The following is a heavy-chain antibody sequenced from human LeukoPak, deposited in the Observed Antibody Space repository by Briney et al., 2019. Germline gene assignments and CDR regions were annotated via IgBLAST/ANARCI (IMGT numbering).Heavy chain of an antibody. J-gene: IGHJ5*02. CDR3: ARAANWHDDDWFDP. CDR2: MNPNSGNT. D-gene: IGHD1-1*01. CDR1: GYTLTEFS. V-gene: IGHV1-8*01. Sequence: ASVKVSCKVSGYTLTEFSMHWVRQAPGKGPEWMGWMNPNSGNTDYAQRFRGRVTMTRNTSISTAYMELSSLRSEDTAVYYCARAANWHDDDWFDPWGQGTLVTVSS.